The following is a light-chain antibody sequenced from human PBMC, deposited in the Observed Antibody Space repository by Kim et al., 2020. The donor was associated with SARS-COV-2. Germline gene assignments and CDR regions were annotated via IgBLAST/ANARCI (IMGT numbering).Light chain of an antibody. Sequence: AQGNEAVITCVATTIGNKRVHWYRQKPGHAPLLVLYEHRHRPSGNPGQFSGSNAGNTVTLRISWVEAGDEADYYCQVWDSGGDHVVFGGGTQLTVL. V-gene: IGLV3-21*03. CDR1: TIGNKR. J-gene: IGLJ2*01. CDR2: EHR. CDR3: QVWDSGGDHVV.